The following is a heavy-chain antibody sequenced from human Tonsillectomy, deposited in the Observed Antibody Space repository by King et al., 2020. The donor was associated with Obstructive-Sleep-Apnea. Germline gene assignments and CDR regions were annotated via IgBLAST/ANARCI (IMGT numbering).Heavy chain of an antibody. Sequence: QLVQSGAEVKKPGASVMVSCKASGYSFTRHGLSWVRQAPGQGLEWMGWISPYNAITNYAQNFQGRVTMTTETSTSTRYMELRSLRSDDTAMYYCAKTPRESYYYGMDVWGQGTTVTLS. J-gene: IGHJ6*02. V-gene: IGHV1-18*04. CDR1: GYSFTRHG. CDR3: AKTPRESYYYGMDV. CDR2: ISPYNAIT.